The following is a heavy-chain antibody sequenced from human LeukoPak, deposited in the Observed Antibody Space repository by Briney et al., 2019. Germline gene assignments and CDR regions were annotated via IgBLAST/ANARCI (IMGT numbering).Heavy chain of an antibody. Sequence: GESLKISCKGSGYSFTSYWISWVRQMPGKGLEWMGRIDPSDSYTNYSPSFQGHVTISTDKSISTAYLQWSSLKASDIAMYYCAGNSDWAKGDAFDIWGQGTMVTVSS. V-gene: IGHV5-10-1*01. CDR1: GYSFTSYW. J-gene: IGHJ3*02. D-gene: IGHD3-9*01. CDR3: AGNSDWAKGDAFDI. CDR2: IDPSDSYT.